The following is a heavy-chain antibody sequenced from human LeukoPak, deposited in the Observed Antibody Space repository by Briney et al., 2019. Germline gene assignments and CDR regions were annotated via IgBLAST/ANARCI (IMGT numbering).Heavy chain of an antibody. D-gene: IGHD3-10*01. Sequence: PSETLSLTCTVSGGSISSYYWSWIRQPPGKGLEWIGYIYYSGSTNYNPSLKSRVTISVDTSKNQFSLKLSSVTAADTAVYYCARDSGHYYGSGSYYNWGDDSGPARDAFDIWGQGTMVTVSS. CDR1: GGSISSYY. CDR3: ARDSGHYYGSGSYYNWGDDSGPARDAFDI. V-gene: IGHV4-59*01. J-gene: IGHJ3*02. CDR2: IYYSGST.